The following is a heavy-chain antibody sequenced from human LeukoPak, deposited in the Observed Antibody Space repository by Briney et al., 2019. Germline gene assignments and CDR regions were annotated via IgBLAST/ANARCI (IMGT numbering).Heavy chain of an antibody. V-gene: IGHV4-59*08. Sequence: SETLSLTCTVSGRSISGYYWTWIRPPPGKGLEWSGYIYSSGSTNYNPSLKSRVTISVDTSKNQFSLRLSSVTAADTAVYYCARHRYSSSSSYFDFWGQGTLVTVSS. CDR1: GRSISGYY. J-gene: IGHJ4*02. CDR2: IYSSGST. D-gene: IGHD6-6*01. CDR3: ARHRYSSSSSYFDF.